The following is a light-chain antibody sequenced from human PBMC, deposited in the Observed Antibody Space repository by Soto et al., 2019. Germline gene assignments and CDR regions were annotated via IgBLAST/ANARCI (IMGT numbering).Light chain of an antibody. CDR1: QSVSSSY. CDR2: GAS. CDR3: QQYDTSPWT. J-gene: IGKJ1*01. V-gene: IGKV3-20*01. Sequence: EIVLTQSPGTLSLSPGERATLSCRASQSVSSSYLAWYQQKLGQAPRLLIYGASSRATGIPDRFSGSGSGTDFTLTISRLEPEDSAVYYCQQYDTSPWTFGQGTKVEIK.